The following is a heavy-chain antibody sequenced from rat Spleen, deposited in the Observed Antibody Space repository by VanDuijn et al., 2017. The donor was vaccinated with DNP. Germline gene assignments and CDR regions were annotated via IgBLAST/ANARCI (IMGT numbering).Heavy chain of an antibody. CDR1: GFSLTSHS. V-gene: IGHV2-70*01. CDR2: MWYDGGT. Sequence: QVQVKESGPGLVQPSETLSLTCTVSGFSLTSHSVSWVRQPSGKGPEWMGRMWYDGGTEYNSALKSRLSISRDTSKSQVFLKMNSLQTEDIAMYFCARWDFYSFAYWGQGTLVTVSS. D-gene: IGHD5-1*01. J-gene: IGHJ3*01. CDR3: ARWDFYSFAY.